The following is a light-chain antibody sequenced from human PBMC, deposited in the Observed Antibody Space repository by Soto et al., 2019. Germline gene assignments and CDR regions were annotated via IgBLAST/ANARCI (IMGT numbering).Light chain of an antibody. CDR3: CSYAGSSTLV. CDR2: EGS. CDR1: SSDVGSYNL. J-gene: IGLJ2*01. V-gene: IGLV2-23*01. Sequence: QSVLTQPASVSGSPGQSITISCTGTSSDVGSYNLVSWYQQHPGKAPKPMIYEGSKRPSGVSHRISGSKSGNTASLTISGLQAEDEADYYCCSYAGSSTLVFGGGTKLTVL.